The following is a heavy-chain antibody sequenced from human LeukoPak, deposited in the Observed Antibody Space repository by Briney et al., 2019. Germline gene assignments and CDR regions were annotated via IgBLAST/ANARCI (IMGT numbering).Heavy chain of an antibody. J-gene: IGHJ3*02. D-gene: IGHD3-10*01. V-gene: IGHV3-13*04. CDR3: ARDGSGTKAFDI. CDR1: GFTFSSYD. CDR2: IGTAGDT. Sequence: PGGSLRLSCAASGFTFSSYDMHWVRQATGKGLEWVSAIGTAGDTYYPGSVKGRFTISRENAKNSLYLQMNSLRAGDTAVYYCARDGSGTKAFDIWGQGTVVTVSS.